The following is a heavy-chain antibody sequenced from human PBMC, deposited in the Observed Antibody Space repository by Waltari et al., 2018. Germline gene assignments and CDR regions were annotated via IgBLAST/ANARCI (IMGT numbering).Heavy chain of an antibody. Sequence: QVQLQESGPGLVKPSETLSLTCTVSGGSISSHYWSWIRQPPGKGLEWIGYIYYSGSTNYNPSLKSRVTISVDTSKNQFSLKLSSVTAADTAVYYCARALYDFWSGSYYYYMDVWGKGTTVTVSS. D-gene: IGHD3-3*01. CDR1: GGSISSHY. V-gene: IGHV4-59*11. J-gene: IGHJ6*03. CDR3: ARALYDFWSGSYYYYMDV. CDR2: IYYSGST.